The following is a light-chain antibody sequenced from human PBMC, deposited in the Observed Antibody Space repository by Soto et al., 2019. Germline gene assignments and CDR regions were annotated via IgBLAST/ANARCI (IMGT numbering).Light chain of an antibody. CDR2: EGN. V-gene: IGLV2-23*03. CDR1: SSDVGSYNL. J-gene: IGLJ2*01. Sequence: QSVLTQPASVSGSPGQSISISCTGSSSDVGSYNLVSWYQQYPGKAPKIMIFEGNKRPSGVSNRFSASKSGNTASLTISGLQAEDEADYYCWSYAGRRTFEVFGGGTKVTVL. CDR3: WSYAGRRTFEV.